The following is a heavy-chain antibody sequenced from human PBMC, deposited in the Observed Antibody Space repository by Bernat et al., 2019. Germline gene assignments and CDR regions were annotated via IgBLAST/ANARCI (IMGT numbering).Heavy chain of an antibody. Sequence: QVQLVESGGGVVQPGRSLRLSCAASGFTFSSYGMHWVRQAPGKGLEWVAVIWYDGSNKYYADSVKGRFTISRDNSKNTLYLRMNCLRAEDTAVYYCARDSRFSGVYYMDVWGKGTTVTVSS. J-gene: IGHJ6*03. CDR1: GFTFSSYG. CDR2: IWYDGSNK. D-gene: IGHD3-3*01. V-gene: IGHV3-33*01. CDR3: ARDSRFSGVYYMDV.